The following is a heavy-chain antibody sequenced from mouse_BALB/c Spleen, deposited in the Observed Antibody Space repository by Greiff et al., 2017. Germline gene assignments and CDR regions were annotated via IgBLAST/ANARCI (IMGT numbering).Heavy chain of an antibody. CDR2: IWGDGST. CDR1: GFSLTGYG. Sequence: QVQLKESGPGLVAPSQSLSITCTVSGFSLTGYGVNWVRQPPGKGLEWLGMIWGDGSTDYNSALKSRLSISKDNSKSQVFLKMNSLQTDDTARYYCARERGERYYYAMDYWGQGTSVTVSS. CDR3: ARERGERYYYAMDY. V-gene: IGHV2-6-7*01. J-gene: IGHJ4*01.